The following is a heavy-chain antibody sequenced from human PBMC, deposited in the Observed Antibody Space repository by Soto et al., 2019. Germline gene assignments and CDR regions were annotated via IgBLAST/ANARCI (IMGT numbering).Heavy chain of an antibody. D-gene: IGHD6-13*01. Sequence: EVQLLESGGGLVQPGGSLRLSCAASGFTFSSYAMSWVRQAPGKGLEWVSAISGSGGSTYYADSVKGRFTISRDNSKNTLYLQMNSLGAEDTAVYYCAKIEARQQLAQIDYWGQGTLVTVSS. J-gene: IGHJ4*02. V-gene: IGHV3-23*01. CDR2: ISGSGGST. CDR3: AKIEARQQLAQIDY. CDR1: GFTFSSYA.